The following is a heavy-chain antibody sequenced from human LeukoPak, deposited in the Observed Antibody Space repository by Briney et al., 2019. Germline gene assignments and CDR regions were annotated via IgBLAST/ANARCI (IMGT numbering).Heavy chain of an antibody. J-gene: IGHJ4*02. CDR3: ARGLTWYYYGSGNHFDY. D-gene: IGHD3-10*01. CDR2: INHSGST. Sequence: SETLSLTCAVYGGSFSGHYWSWIRQPPGKGLEWIGEINHSGSTNYNPSLKSRVTISVDTSKNQFSLKLSSVTAADTAVYYCARGLTWYYYGSGNHFDYWGQGTLVTVSS. V-gene: IGHV4-34*01. CDR1: GGSFSGHY.